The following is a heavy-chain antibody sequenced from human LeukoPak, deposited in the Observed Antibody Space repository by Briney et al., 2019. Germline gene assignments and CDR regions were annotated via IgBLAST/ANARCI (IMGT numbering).Heavy chain of an antibody. CDR3: AKDLSLQSFGESYNWFDP. J-gene: IGHJ5*02. CDR1: GFTFSSYA. V-gene: IGHV3-23*01. Sequence: PGGSLRPSCAASGFTFSSYAMSWVRQAPGKGLEWVSAISGSGGSTYYADSVKGRFTISRDNSKNTLYLQMNSLRAEDTAVYYCAKDLSLQSFGESYNWFDPWGQGTLVTVSS. CDR2: ISGSGGST. D-gene: IGHD3-10*01.